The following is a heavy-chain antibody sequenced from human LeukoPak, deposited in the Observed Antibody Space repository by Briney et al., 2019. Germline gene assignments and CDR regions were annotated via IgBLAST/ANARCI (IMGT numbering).Heavy chain of an antibody. Sequence: GGSLRLSCAASGFTFRSYAMTWVRQAPGKGLEWVSFISGSGGSTYYADSVKGRFTISKDKSRNTLFLQMNSLRAEDTAVYYCASVPRSGYYYFDYWGQGTLVTVSS. CDR1: GFTFRSYA. J-gene: IGHJ4*02. CDR3: ASVPRSGYYYFDY. V-gene: IGHV3-23*01. CDR2: ISGSGGST. D-gene: IGHD5-12*01.